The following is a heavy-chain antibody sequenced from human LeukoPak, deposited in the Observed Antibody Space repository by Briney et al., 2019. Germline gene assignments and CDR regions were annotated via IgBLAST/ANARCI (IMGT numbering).Heavy chain of an antibody. Sequence: PSETLSLTCAVYGGSFSGYYWSWIRQPPGKGLERIGEINHSGSTNYNPSLKSRVTISVDTSKNQFSLKLSSVTAADTAVYYCARDGATVGNDAFDIWGQGTMVTVSS. CDR1: GGSFSGYY. V-gene: IGHV4-34*01. CDR3: ARDGATVGNDAFDI. J-gene: IGHJ3*02. D-gene: IGHD3-10*01. CDR2: INHSGST.